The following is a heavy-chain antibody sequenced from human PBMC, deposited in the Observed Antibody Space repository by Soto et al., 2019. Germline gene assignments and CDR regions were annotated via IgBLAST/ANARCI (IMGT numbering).Heavy chain of an antibody. CDR3: ARDEYYYDSSGYFDPPFDY. CDR2: IWYDGSNK. V-gene: IGHV3-33*01. D-gene: IGHD3-22*01. J-gene: IGHJ4*02. Sequence: GGSLRLSCAASGFTFSSYGMHWVRQAPGKGLEWVAVIWYDGSNKYYADSVKGRFTISRDNSKNTLYLQMNSLRAEDTAVYYCARDEYYYDSSGYFDPPFDYWGQGTLVTVSS. CDR1: GFTFSSYG.